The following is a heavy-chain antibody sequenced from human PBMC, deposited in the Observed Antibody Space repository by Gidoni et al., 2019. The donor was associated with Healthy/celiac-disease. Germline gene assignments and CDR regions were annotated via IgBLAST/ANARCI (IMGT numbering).Heavy chain of an antibody. J-gene: IGHJ4*02. CDR1: GGTFSSYA. V-gene: IGHV1-69*01. CDR3: ARQSIDLELRVQFDY. CDR2: TIPTFGTA. Sequence: QVQLVQSGAVGKKTGYSGKVSCNASGGTFSSYAISWVRQDPGQGLEWMGGTIPTFGTANYAQKFQGRVTIPADQSTSTAYRELRSLRSEDTAVYYCARQSIDLELRVQFDYLGQGTLVTFSS. D-gene: IGHD1-7*01.